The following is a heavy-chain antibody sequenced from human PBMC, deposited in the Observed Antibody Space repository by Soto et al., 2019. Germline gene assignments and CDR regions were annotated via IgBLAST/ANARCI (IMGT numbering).Heavy chain of an antibody. D-gene: IGHD5-12*01. J-gene: IGHJ3*02. Sequence: PGGSLRLSCAASGFTFSSYSMNWVRQAPGKGLEWVSSISSSSSYIYYADSVKGRFTISRDNAKNSLYLQMNSLRAEDTAVYYSARGYSGYDEPSPNDAFDIWGQGTMVTVSS. CDR1: GFTFSSYS. CDR2: ISSSSSYI. V-gene: IGHV3-21*01. CDR3: ARGYSGYDEPSPNDAFDI.